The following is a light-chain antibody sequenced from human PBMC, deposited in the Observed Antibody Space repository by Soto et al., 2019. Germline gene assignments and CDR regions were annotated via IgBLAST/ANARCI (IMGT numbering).Light chain of an antibody. Sequence: IRMTQSPSSLSASTGDRVSITCRASQSISSWLAWYQQKPGKAPKLLIYKASSLESGVPSRFSGSGSGTEFTLTISSLQPDDFATYYCQQYNSYSGTFGQGTKVDI. V-gene: IGKV1-5*03. CDR3: QQYNSYSGT. CDR1: QSISSW. CDR2: KAS. J-gene: IGKJ1*01.